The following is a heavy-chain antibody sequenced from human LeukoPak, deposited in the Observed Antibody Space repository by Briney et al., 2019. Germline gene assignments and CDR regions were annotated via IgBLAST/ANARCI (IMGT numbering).Heavy chain of an antibody. CDR2: IYSGGST. Sequence: GGSLRLSCAASGFTFSSNYMSWVRQAPGKGLEWVSVIYSGGSTYYADSVKGRFTISRDNSKNTLYLQMNSLRAEDTAVYYCASRFRSRSYYFDYWGQGTLVTVSS. CDR3: ASRFRSRSYYFDY. D-gene: IGHD3-10*01. J-gene: IGHJ4*02. CDR1: GFTFSSNY. V-gene: IGHV3-53*01.